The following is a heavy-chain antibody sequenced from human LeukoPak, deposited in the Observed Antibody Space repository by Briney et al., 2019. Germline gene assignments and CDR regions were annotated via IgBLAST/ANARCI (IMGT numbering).Heavy chain of an antibody. CDR2: IYSGGST. CDR3: VRDSYTNTWHFQGEDY. D-gene: IGHD2/OR15-2a*01. J-gene: IGHJ4*02. V-gene: IGHV3-66*01. CDR1: EFSVGSNY. Sequence: PGGSLRLSCAASEFSVGSNYMTWVRQASGKGLEWVSLIYSGGSTYYADSVKGRFTISRDNSKNTVSLQMNSLRAEDTAVYYCVRDSYTNTWHFQGEDYWGQGTLVTVSS.